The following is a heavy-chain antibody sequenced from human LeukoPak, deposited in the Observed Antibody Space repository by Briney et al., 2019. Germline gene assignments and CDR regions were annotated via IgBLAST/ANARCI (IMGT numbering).Heavy chain of an antibody. V-gene: IGHV1-2*02. Sequence: ASVKVSCKASGCTFTDYYMHWVRQAPGQGLEWMGWINPNSGGTNYAQKFQGRVTMTRDTSINTAYMELSRLRSDDTAVYYCARVKTAIFGVETGALDIWGQGTMVTVSS. CDR1: GCTFTDYY. D-gene: IGHD3-3*01. CDR2: INPNSGGT. J-gene: IGHJ3*02. CDR3: ARVKTAIFGVETGALDI.